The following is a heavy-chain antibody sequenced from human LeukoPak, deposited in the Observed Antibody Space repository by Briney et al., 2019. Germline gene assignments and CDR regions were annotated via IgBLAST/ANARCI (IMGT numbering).Heavy chain of an antibody. CDR2: IFYSGST. CDR1: GGSISSSSYY. D-gene: IGHD3-10*01. V-gene: IGHV4-39*07. CDR3: ARDAPYYYGSGSQKYYFDY. J-gene: IGHJ4*02. Sequence: SETLSLTCTVSGGSISSSSYYWGWIRQPPGKGLEWIGSIFYSGSTNYNPSLKSRVTMSVDTSKNQFSLKLSSVTAADTAVYYCARDAPYYYGSGSQKYYFDYWGQGTLVTVSS.